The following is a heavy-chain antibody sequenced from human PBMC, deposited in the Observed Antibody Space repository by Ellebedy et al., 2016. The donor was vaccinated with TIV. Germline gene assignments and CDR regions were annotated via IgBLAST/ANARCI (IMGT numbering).Heavy chain of an antibody. D-gene: IGHD5-12*01. Sequence: AVSVKVSCKASGYTFSGYYMHWVRQAPGQGLEWMGWINPNSGGTNYAQKFQGRVTMTRDTSISTAYMEMSRLRSDDTAVYYCARVVATTFWFDPWGQGTLVTVSS. V-gene: IGHV1-2*02. J-gene: IGHJ5*02. CDR3: ARVVATTFWFDP. CDR2: INPNSGGT. CDR1: GYTFSGYY.